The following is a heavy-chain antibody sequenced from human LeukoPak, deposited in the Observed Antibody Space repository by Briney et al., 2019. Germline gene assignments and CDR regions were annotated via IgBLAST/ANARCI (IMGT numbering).Heavy chain of an antibody. D-gene: IGHD6-19*01. J-gene: IGHJ3*02. Sequence: PGGSLRLSCAASGFTFSGYWMHWVRLAPEKGLVWGSHIESDGSSKRYADSVKGRFTISRDNARNTVFLQMNSLRVEDTAVYYCARERGDSGWYPDGFDIWGRGTLVTVSS. CDR1: GFTFSGYW. CDR2: IESDGSSK. CDR3: ARERGDSGWYPDGFDI. V-gene: IGHV3-74*01.